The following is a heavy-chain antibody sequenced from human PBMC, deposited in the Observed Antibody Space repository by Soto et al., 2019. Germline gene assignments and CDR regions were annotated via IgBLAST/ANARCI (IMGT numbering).Heavy chain of an antibody. D-gene: IGHD3-3*01. Sequence: SETLSLTCTVSGGSISSGGYYWSWIRQHPGKGLEWIGYIYYSGSTYYNLSLKSRVTISVDTSKNQFSLKLSSVTAADTAVYYCAGVETYYYYGMDVWGQGTTVTVSS. J-gene: IGHJ6*02. V-gene: IGHV4-31*03. CDR1: GGSISSGGYY. CDR2: IYYSGST. CDR3: AGVETYYYYGMDV.